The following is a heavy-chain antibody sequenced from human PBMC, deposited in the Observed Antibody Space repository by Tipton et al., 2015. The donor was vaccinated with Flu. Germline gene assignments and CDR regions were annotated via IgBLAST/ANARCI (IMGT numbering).Heavy chain of an antibody. D-gene: IGHD3-10*01. CDR3: ARSTYYYGSGSSDY. J-gene: IGHJ4*02. V-gene: IGHV4-38-2*02. CDR2: ISHSGRT. CDR1: DYSISSGYY. Sequence: GLVKPSKTLSLICTVSDYSISSGYYWGWIRQPPGKGLEWIGCISHSGRTYYNPSLKSRVTISVDTAKNQFSQRLSSVTAADTAVYYCARSTYYYGSGSSDYWGQGTLVTVSS.